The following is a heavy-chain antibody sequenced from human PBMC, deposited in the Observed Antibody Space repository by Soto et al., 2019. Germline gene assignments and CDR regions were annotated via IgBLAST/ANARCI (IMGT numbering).Heavy chain of an antibody. V-gene: IGHV1-8*01. CDR1: GYTFTSYD. D-gene: IGHD3-10*01. CDR2: MNPNSGNT. J-gene: IGHJ6*03. Sequence: ASVKVSCKASGYTFTSYDINWVRQATGQGLEWMGWMNPNSGNTGYAQKFQGRVTMTRNTSISTAYMELSSLRSEDTAVYYCARRFRMGWYSYMDVWGKGTTLTVSS. CDR3: ARRFRMGWYSYMDV.